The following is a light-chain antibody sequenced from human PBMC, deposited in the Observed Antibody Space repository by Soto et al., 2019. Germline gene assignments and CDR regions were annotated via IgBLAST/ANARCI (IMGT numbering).Light chain of an antibody. CDR3: ASYTGSGTYV. Sequence: QSVLTQPASVSGSPGKSITISCTGTSGDVGGYDFVSWYQQHPGKAPKLIISEVSDRPSGVSNRFSGSKSGNTASLTISGLQSEDEADYYCASYTGSGTYVFGTGTKVTVL. J-gene: IGLJ1*01. CDR1: SGDVGGYDF. V-gene: IGLV2-14*01. CDR2: EVS.